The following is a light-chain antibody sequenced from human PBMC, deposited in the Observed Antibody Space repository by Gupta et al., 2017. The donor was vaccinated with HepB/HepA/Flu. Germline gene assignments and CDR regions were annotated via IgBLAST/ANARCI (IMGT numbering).Light chain of an antibody. CDR1: QSLLHSNGYNY. Sequence: DIVMTQSPLSLPVTPGEPASISCRSSQSLLHSNGYNYLDWYLQKPGQSPQLMIYWGSNRAFGGPHGFSGRGSCTDFTRKISIAEAADVGVYTGRHALQAPTFGQGTKVEIK. V-gene: IGKV2-28*01. J-gene: IGKJ1*01. CDR2: WGS. CDR3: RHALQAPT.